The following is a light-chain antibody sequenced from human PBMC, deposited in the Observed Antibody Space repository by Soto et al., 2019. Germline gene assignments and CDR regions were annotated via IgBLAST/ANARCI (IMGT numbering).Light chain of an antibody. CDR1: SSDVGGYNY. J-gene: IGLJ1*01. CDR2: EVS. V-gene: IGLV2-14*01. Sequence: QPVLTQPASVSGSPGQSITISCTGTSSDVGGYNYVSWYQQHPGKAPKLMIYEVSNRPSGVSNRFSGSKSGNTASLTISGLQAEDEDDYSCSSYTCSSALYVFGTGTKLTVL. CDR3: SSYTCSSALYV.